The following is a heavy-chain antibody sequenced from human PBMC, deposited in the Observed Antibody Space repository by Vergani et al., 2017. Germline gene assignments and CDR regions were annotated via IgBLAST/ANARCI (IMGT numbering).Heavy chain of an antibody. J-gene: IGHJ4*02. CDR1: GFPFSSYA. CDR3: AKDPTGTVAGAFDY. CDR2: ISGSGGST. V-gene: IGHV3-23*01. D-gene: IGHD6-19*01. Sequence: EVQLLESGGGLVQPGGSLRLSCAASGFPFSSYAMNWVRQAPGKGLEWVSAISGSGGSTYSADSVKGRFTISRDNSKKTLYLQMNSLRAEDTAVYYFAKDPTGTVAGAFDYWGQGTLVTVSS.